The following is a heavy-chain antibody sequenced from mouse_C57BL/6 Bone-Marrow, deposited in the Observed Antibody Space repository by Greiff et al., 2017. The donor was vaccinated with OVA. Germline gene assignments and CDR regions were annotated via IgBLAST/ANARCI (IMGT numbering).Heavy chain of an antibody. CDR3: ARKVRWLLYAMDY. J-gene: IGHJ4*01. CDR1: GYTFTSYW. CDR2: IDPSDSYT. V-gene: IGHV1-69*01. Sequence: QVQLQQPGAELVMPGASVKLSCKASGYTFTSYWMHWVKQRPGQGLAWIGEIDPSDSYTNYNQKFKGKSTLTVDKSSSTAYMQLSSLTSEDSAVYYCARKVRWLLYAMDYWGQGTSVTVSS. D-gene: IGHD2-3*01.